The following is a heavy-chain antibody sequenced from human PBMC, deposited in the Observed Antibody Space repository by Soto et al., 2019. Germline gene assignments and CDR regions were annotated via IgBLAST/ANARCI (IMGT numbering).Heavy chain of an antibody. CDR2: ISSSGSTI. CDR1: GFTFSDYY. J-gene: IGHJ5*02. Sequence: GGSLRLSCAASGFTFSDYYMSWIRQAPGKGLEWVSYISSSGSTIYYADSVKGRFTISRDNAKNSLYLQMNSLRAEDTAVYYSAKLYTDYSNSASWFAPWGQGTLVPVSS. CDR3: AKLYTDYSNSASWFAP. V-gene: IGHV3-11*01. D-gene: IGHD4-4*01.